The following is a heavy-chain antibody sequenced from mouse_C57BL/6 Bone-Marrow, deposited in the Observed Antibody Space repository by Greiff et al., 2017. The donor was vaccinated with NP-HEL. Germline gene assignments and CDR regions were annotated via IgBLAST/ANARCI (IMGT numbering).Heavy chain of an antibody. Sequence: EVQLQQSGPVLVKPGASVKMSCKASGYTFTDYYMNWVKQSHGKSLEWIGVINPYNGGTSYNQKFKGKATLTVDKSSSTAYMELNSLTSEDSAVYYCARAHYGSSYVRYAMDYWGQGTSVTVSS. D-gene: IGHD1-1*01. V-gene: IGHV1-19*01. J-gene: IGHJ4*01. CDR1: GYTFTDYY. CDR2: INPYNGGT. CDR3: ARAHYGSSYVRYAMDY.